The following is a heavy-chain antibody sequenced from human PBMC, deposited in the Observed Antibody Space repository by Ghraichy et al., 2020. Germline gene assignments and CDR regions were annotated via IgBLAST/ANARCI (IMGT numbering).Heavy chain of an antibody. CDR2: TYYRSKWYN. Sequence: SQTLSLTCVISGDSVSSNDVAWNWIGQSPSRGLEWLGRTYYRSKWYNDYAVSVNSRITITPDTARNQFSLQLTSVTPEDTALYYCARQRGAFDFWGQGTQVTVSS. D-gene: IGHD5-24*01. CDR3: ARQRGAFDF. CDR1: GDSVSSNDVA. J-gene: IGHJ3*01. V-gene: IGHV6-1*01.